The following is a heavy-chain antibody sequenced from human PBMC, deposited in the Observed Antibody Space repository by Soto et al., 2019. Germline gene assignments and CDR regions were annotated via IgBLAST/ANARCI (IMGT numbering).Heavy chain of an antibody. V-gene: IGHV4-39*01. Sequence: SETLSLTCSVSGDSISNYCWGWVRQSPGKGLEWIGSIYNSGSTYYNPSLKSRVTISVDTSKNQFSLKLSSVTAADTAVYYCARRLMVRGGPYFDYWGQGTLVTVSS. CDR3: ARRLMVRGGPYFDY. CDR1: GDSISNYC. D-gene: IGHD3-10*01. CDR2: IYNSGST. J-gene: IGHJ4*02.